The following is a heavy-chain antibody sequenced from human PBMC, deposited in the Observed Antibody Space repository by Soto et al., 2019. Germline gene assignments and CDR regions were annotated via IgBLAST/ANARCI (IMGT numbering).Heavy chain of an antibody. CDR2: IYYSGST. D-gene: IGHD3-10*01. Sequence: SETLSLTCTVSGGSISSGGYYWSWIRQHPGKGLEWIGYIYYSGSTYYNPSLKSRVTILVDTSKNQFSLKLSSVTAADTAVYYCAREGYGSGIPGPYYYYYMDVWGKGTTVTVSS. CDR1: GGSISSGGYY. CDR3: AREGYGSGIPGPYYYYYMDV. J-gene: IGHJ6*03. V-gene: IGHV4-31*03.